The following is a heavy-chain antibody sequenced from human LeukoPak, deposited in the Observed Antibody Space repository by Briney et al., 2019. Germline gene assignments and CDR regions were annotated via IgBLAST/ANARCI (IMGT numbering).Heavy chain of an antibody. J-gene: IGHJ6*02. V-gene: IGHV3-23*01. D-gene: IGHD1-26*01. CDR3: VKDRGGSPFYGMDV. Sequence: GRSLRLSCAASGFTFDDYAMHWVRQAPGKGLEWVSGISGSGGTGTYYADSVKGRFTISRDNSKSTLYLPMNSLRAEDTAVYYCVKDRGGSPFYGMDVWGQGTTVTVSS. CDR1: GFTFDDYA. CDR2: ISGSGGTGT.